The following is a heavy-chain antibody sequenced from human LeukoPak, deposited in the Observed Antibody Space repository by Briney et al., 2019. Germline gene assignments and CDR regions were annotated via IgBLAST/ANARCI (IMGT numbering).Heavy chain of an antibody. D-gene: IGHD2-15*01. CDR2: IYYSGST. J-gene: IGHJ4*02. Sequence: PSETLSLTCTVSGGSISSYYWSWIRQPPGKGLEWIGYIYYSGSTNYNPSLKSRVTISIDTSKNQFSLKLSSVTAADTAMYYCARSDYSTYFDYWGQGTLVTVSS. CDR3: ARSDYSTYFDY. CDR1: GGSISSYY. V-gene: IGHV4-59*12.